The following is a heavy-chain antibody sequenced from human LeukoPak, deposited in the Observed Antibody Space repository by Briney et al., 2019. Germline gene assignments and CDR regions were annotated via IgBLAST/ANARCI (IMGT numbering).Heavy chain of an antibody. V-gene: IGHV3-23*05. CDR1: GFAFSKFA. D-gene: IGHD6-13*01. J-gene: IGHJ4*02. CDR3: AKESPRTPTHIAAAGKAN. CDR2: IVGSGSKA. Sequence: PGGSLRLSCAASGFAFSKFAMSWVRQAPGKGLEWVSSIVGSGSKAPYADSVKGRFTISRDNSKNTLYLQMNSLRAEDTAVYYCAKESPRTPTHIAAAGKANWGQGTLVTVSS.